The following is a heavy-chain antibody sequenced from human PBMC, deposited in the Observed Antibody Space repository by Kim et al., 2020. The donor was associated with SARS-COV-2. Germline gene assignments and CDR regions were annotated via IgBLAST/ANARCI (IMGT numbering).Heavy chain of an antibody. CDR2: IRQDGNEK. Sequence: GGSLRLSCRAEGLSLATFWMGWVRQAPGKRLEWVANIRQDGNEKNYADGVKGRFSVSRDNDKDSLFLQMSGLRVEDTAIYYCVRQGNCPTCRQTWFDVWGQGTLVTV. CDR1: GLSLATFW. D-gene: IGHD3-10*01. J-gene: IGHJ4*02. CDR3: VRQGNCPTCRQTWFDV. V-gene: IGHV3-7*05.